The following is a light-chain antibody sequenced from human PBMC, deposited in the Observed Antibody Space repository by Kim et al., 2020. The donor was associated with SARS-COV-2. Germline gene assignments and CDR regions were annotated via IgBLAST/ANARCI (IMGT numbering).Light chain of an antibody. CDR2: AAS. CDR1: QSISTY. J-gene: IGKJ2*01. Sequence: DIQMAQSPSSLSASVGDRVSITCRASQSISTYVNWYQEKRGQAPKLLIYAASSLQSGVPSRFSGSGSGTDFTLTITSLQPEEFATYYCQHSYAIPYTFGQGTNLEI. V-gene: IGKV1-39*01. CDR3: QHSYAIPYT.